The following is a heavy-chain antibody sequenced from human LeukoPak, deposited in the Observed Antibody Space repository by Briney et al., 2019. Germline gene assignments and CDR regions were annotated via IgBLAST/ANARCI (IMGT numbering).Heavy chain of an antibody. J-gene: IGHJ4*02. V-gene: IGHV3-23*01. D-gene: IGHD2-15*01. CDR3: ARRVVYYFDY. Sequence: GGSLRLSCAASGFTVGSNYMSWVRQAPGKGLEWVSAISGSGGSTYYADSVKGRFTISRDNSRNTLYLQMNSLRAEDTAVYYCARRVVYYFDYWGQGTLVTVSS. CDR2: ISGSGGST. CDR1: GFTVGSNY.